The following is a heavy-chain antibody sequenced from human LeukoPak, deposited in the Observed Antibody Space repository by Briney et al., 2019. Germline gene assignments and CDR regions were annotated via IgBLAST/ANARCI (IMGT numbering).Heavy chain of an antibody. V-gene: IGHV3-23*01. CDR2: ISDSGTNT. J-gene: IGHJ4*02. CDR3: AKDSGSFDY. CDR1: GFPFSAYA. D-gene: IGHD1-26*01. Sequence: GGSLRLSCAASGFPFSAYAMAWARQAPGKGLEWVSAISDSGTNTYYTDSVRGRFTVSRDNSKNTLYLQMISLRAEDTAVYYCAKDSGSFDYWGQGTLVTVSS.